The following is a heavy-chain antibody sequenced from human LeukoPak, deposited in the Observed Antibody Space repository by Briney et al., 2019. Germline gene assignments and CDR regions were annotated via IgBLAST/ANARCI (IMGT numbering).Heavy chain of an antibody. CDR1: GYTFTSDY. CDR3: AKIEASGSRYGMDV. Sequence: ASVKVSCKASGYTFTSDYIHWVRQAPGQGLEWLGIINPSGGRTTYGQNFQGRVTMTRDTSTSTVYMELSSLRSEDTAVYYCAKIEASGSRYGMDVWGQGTTVTVSS. D-gene: IGHD3-10*01. J-gene: IGHJ6*02. CDR2: INPSGGRT. V-gene: IGHV1-46*01.